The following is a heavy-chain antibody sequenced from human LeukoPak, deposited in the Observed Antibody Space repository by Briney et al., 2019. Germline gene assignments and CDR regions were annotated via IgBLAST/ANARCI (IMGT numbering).Heavy chain of an antibody. Sequence: PGRSLRLSCAASGFTFSSYGMHWVRQAPGKGLEWVAVISYDGSNKYYADSVKGRFTISRDNSKNTLYLQMNSLRAEDTAVYYCAKGTYYDFWSGFDYWGQGTLVTVSS. CDR1: GFTFSSYG. V-gene: IGHV3-30*18. D-gene: IGHD3-3*01. CDR2: ISYDGSNK. J-gene: IGHJ4*02. CDR3: AKGTYYDFWSGFDY.